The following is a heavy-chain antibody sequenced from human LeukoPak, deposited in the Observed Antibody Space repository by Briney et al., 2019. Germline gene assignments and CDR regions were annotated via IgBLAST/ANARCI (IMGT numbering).Heavy chain of an antibody. CDR2: INHSGST. CDR3: ARGSYDFWSGYYQFDY. Sequence: PSETLSLTCAVYGGSFSGYYWGWIRQPPGKGLEWIGEINHSGSTNYNPSLKSRVTISVDTSKNQFSLKLSSVTAADTAVYYCARGSYDFWSGYYQFDYWGRGTLVTVSS. D-gene: IGHD3-3*01. V-gene: IGHV4-34*01. CDR1: GGSFSGYY. J-gene: IGHJ4*02.